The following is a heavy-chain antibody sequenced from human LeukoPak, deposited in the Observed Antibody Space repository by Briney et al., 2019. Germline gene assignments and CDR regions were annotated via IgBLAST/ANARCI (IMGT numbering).Heavy chain of an antibody. CDR3: GRQGYTASYYYVDY. J-gene: IGHJ4*02. V-gene: IGHV4-4*07. CDR1: GGSSNSYY. D-gene: IGHD1-26*01. Sequence: SETLSLTCSVSGGSSNSYYRGWVWQPVGKGLEWIGRIYTTATTNYSPSLKSRLTMSVDTSKNQFSLKLRSVTAADTAVYYCGRQGYTASYYYVDYWSQGTLVTVSS. CDR2: IYTTATT.